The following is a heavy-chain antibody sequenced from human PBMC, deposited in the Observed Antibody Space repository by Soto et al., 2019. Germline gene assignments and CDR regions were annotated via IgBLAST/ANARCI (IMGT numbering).Heavy chain of an antibody. Sequence: PGGSLRLSCAASGFTFSDHYMDWVRQAPGKGLEWVGRTRNKANSYTTEYAASVRGRFTISRDDSKNSLYLQMNSLKTEDTAVYYCARVPSPYDTGDYSYYGMDVGGKGTTVTVSS. V-gene: IGHV3-72*01. CDR1: GFTFSDHY. J-gene: IGHJ6*04. CDR2: TRNKANSYTT. D-gene: IGHD3-22*01. CDR3: ARVPSPYDTGDYSYYGMDV.